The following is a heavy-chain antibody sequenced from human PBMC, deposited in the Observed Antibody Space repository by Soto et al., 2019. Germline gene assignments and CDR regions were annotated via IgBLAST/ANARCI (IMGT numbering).Heavy chain of an antibody. CDR3: AKDGVAGRFLEWLSPPFFDY. V-gene: IGHV3-43*01. D-gene: IGHD3-3*01. J-gene: IGHJ4*02. Sequence: HPGGSLRLSCAASGFTFDDYTMHWVRQAPGKGLEWVSLISWDGGSTYYADSVKGRFTISRDNSKNSLYLQMNSLRTEDTALYYCAKDGVAGRFLEWLSPPFFDYWGQGTLVTVSS. CDR1: GFTFDDYT. CDR2: ISWDGGST.